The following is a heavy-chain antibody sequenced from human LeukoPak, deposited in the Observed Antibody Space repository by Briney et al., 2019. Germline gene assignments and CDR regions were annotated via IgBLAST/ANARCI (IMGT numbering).Heavy chain of an antibody. J-gene: IGHJ4*02. CDR3: TRDLEY. CDR2: IDYGGSVT. CDR1: GFTFTAYT. V-gene: IGHV3-48*01. Sequence: PGGSLRLSCSASGFTFTAYTMNGVRQAPRKGTDWVSYIDYGGSVTHYEASVKGRFTIYRDNAENSLYLQMNGRRVEDTAVYYRTRDLEYWRQGVQVTVSS.